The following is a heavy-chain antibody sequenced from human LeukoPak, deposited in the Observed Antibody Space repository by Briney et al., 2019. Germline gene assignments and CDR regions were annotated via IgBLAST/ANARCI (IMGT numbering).Heavy chain of an antibody. CDR3: TRRREGSAYRGY. CDR1: GGSISSSGYY. D-gene: IGHD1-26*01. J-gene: IGHJ4*02. V-gene: IGHV4-39*02. CDR2: VYYSGST. Sequence: SETLSLTCTVSGGSISSSGYYWGWIRQPPGKGLEWIANVYYSGSTHHNPSLKSRVTISVDTSNNHFSLKLSSVTAADTAVYYCTRRREGSAYRGYWGQGTLVTVSS.